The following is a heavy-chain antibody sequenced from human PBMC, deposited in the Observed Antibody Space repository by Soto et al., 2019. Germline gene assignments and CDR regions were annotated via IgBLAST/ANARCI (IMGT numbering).Heavy chain of an antibody. V-gene: IGHV1-69*02. CDR1: GGTFSSYT. CDR3: AALGYCSSTSCYTPYYYMDV. D-gene: IGHD2-2*02. CDR2: IIPILGIA. J-gene: IGHJ6*03. Sequence: QVQLVQSGAEVNKPGSSVKVSCKASGGTFSSYTISWVRQAPGQGLEWMGRIIPILGIANYAQKFQGRVTITADKSTSTAYMELSSLRSEDTAVYYCAALGYCSSTSCYTPYYYMDVWGKGTTVTVSS.